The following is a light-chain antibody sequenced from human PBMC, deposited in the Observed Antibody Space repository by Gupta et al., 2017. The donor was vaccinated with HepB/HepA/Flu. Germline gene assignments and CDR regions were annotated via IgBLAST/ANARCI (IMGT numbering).Light chain of an antibody. CDR1: SSDVGGYNY. Sequence: QSALTQPASVSGAPGQSITSSCTGTSSDVGGYNYVSCHQQHPANPPILMFYDVSNRPAGPSNRFAASYAAKTAFPNIWALEAEDDAYYYSTSYTSSNTGVFGGGTKLTVL. CDR2: DVS. CDR3: TSYTSSNTGV. J-gene: IGLJ2*01. V-gene: IGLV2-14*03.